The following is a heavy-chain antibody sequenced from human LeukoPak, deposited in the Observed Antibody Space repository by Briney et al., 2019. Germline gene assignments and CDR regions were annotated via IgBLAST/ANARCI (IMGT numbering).Heavy chain of an antibody. CDR1: GYTFTDYY. D-gene: IGHD6-19*01. CDR3: AREGRQAPGGWYYFDY. Sequence: SVKVSCKASGYTFTDYYMHWVRQAPGQGLEWMGWINPDSGDTFYAQRFRGRVTLTRDTSISTAYMEVSRLTSDDTAVYYCAREGRQAPGGWYYFDYWGQGTLVTVSS. J-gene: IGHJ4*02. CDR2: INPDSGDT. V-gene: IGHV1-2*02.